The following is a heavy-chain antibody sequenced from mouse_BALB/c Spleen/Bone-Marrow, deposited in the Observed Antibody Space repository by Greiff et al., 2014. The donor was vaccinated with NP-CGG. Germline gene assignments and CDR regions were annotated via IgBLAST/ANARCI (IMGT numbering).Heavy chain of an antibody. Sequence: QVQLKQSGPGLVAPSQSLSITCTVSGSSLNDYGVSWIRQPPGKGLEWLGVIWGGGSTYYNSALKSRLSISKDNSKSQVFLKMNSLQTDDTAMYYCAKQYGNYDWYFDVWGAGTTVTVSS. CDR3: AKQYGNYDWYFDV. CDR1: GSSLNDYG. D-gene: IGHD2-1*01. CDR2: IWGGGST. J-gene: IGHJ1*01. V-gene: IGHV2-6-5*01.